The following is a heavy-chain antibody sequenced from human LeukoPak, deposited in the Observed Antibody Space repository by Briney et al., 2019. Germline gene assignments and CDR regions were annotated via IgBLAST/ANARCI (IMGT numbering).Heavy chain of an antibody. Sequence: KASETLSLTCTVSGGSISSSSHYWGWIRQPPGKGLEWIGSMYYRGSTYHNPSLKSRVTISVDTSKNQFSLKLSSVTAADTAVYYCARGYSSGWFLTAGHNWFDPWGQGTLVTVSS. CDR3: ARGYSSGWFLTAGHNWFDP. D-gene: IGHD6-19*01. CDR2: MYYRGST. J-gene: IGHJ5*02. V-gene: IGHV4-39*01. CDR1: GGSISSSSHY.